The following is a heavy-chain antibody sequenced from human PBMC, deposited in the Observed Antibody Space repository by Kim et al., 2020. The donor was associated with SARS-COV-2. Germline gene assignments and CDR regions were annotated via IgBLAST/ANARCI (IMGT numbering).Heavy chain of an antibody. Sequence: GGSLRLSCAASGFTFSSYGMHWVRQAPGKGLEWVAVIWYDGSNKYYADSVKGRFTISRDNSKNTLYLQMNSLRAEDTAVYYCARGGAVADPMASDYWGQGTLVTVSS. J-gene: IGHJ4*02. V-gene: IGHV3-33*01. CDR3: ARGGAVADPMASDY. CDR1: GFTFSSYG. D-gene: IGHD6-19*01. CDR2: IWYDGSNK.